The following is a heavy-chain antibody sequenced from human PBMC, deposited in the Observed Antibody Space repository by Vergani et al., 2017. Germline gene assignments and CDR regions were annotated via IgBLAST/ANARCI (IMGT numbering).Heavy chain of an antibody. V-gene: IGHV1-69*14. CDR2: TIPIFGTA. Sequence: QVQLVQSGAEVKKPGSSVKVSCKASGGTFSSYAISWVRQAPGQGLEWMGGTIPIFGTANYAQKFQGRVTFTADKSTSTAYMELSSLRSEETAVYYCARGGGLYSSSWYENSNSEDDAFDIWGQGTMVTVSS. CDR1: GGTFSSYA. J-gene: IGHJ3*02. CDR3: ARGGGLYSSSWYENSNSEDDAFDI. D-gene: IGHD6-13*01.